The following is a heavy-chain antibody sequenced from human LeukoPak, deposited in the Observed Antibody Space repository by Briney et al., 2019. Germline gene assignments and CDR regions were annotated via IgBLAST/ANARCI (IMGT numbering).Heavy chain of an antibody. J-gene: IGHJ3*02. CDR3: ARDYHTNGDYHAFDI. D-gene: IGHD4-17*01. CDR1: GFTFSSYW. V-gene: IGHV3-7*01. Sequence: GGSLRLSCAASGFTFSSYWMSWVRQAPGKGLEWVANIKQDGSEKDCVDSVKGRFTISRDNAKNSLYLQMNSLRAEDTAVYYCARDYHTNGDYHAFDIWGHGTMLTVSP. CDR2: IKQDGSEK.